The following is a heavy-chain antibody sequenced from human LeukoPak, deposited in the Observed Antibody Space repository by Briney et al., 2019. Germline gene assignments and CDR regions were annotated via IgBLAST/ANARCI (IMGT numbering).Heavy chain of an antibody. CDR3: VKALAAAGPEFDY. D-gene: IGHD6-13*01. Sequence: GGSLRLSCAASGFTFDDYAMHWVRQAPGKGLEGVSGISWNSGSIGYADSVKGRFTISRDNAKNSLYLQMNSLRAEDTALYYCVKALAAAGPEFDYWGQGTLVTVSS. CDR2: ISWNSGSI. CDR1: GFTFDDYA. J-gene: IGHJ4*02. V-gene: IGHV3-9*01.